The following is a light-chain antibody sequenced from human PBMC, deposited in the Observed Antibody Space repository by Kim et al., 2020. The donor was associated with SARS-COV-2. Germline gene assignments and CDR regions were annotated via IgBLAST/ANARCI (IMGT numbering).Light chain of an antibody. V-gene: IGKV3-15*01. CDR2: GAS. Sequence: SPGERVTLSCRASQSVSSELAWYQQKPGQAPRLLIYGASTRATGIQARFSGSGSGTEFTLTISSLQSEDFAVYYCQQYNIWPPWTFGQGTKVDIK. J-gene: IGKJ1*01. CDR3: QQYNIWPPWT. CDR1: QSVSSE.